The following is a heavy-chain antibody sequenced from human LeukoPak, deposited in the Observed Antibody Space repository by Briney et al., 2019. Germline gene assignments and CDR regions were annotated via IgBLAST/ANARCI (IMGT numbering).Heavy chain of an antibody. V-gene: IGHV1-8*01. J-gene: IGHJ6*02. Sequence: VTVSHKHSGYTFNNYDLNWVGQAAGQGRAGVGWMNPNSANTGYAQKFQGRVTMTRNTSISTAYMELSSLRSEDTAVYYCAREGWVGGDGYNLAVWGQGTTVTVSS. D-gene: IGHD5-24*01. CDR1: GYTFNNYD. CDR2: MNPNSANT. CDR3: AREGWVGGDGYNLAV.